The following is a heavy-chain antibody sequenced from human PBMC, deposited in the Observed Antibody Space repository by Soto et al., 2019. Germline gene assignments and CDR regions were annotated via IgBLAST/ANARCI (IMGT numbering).Heavy chain of an antibody. CDR3: ARASYSYGYPSPLSFDR. J-gene: IGHJ4*02. CDR2: FHFSGSS. CDR1: GNSLNSHDDY. V-gene: IGHV4-31*03. Sequence: VQLQESGPGLVKSSQTLSLTCTISGNSLNSHDDYWTWIRHLPGKGPQWIGHFHFSGSSYYNPSLGSRVSISTDSSKTQFSLLSTSVTVADTAVYYCARASYSYGYPSPLSFDRWGQGIPVTVSS. D-gene: IGHD5-18*01.